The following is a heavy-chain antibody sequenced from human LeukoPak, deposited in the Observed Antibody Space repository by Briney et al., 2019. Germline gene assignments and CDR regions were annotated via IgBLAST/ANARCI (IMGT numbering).Heavy chain of an antibody. CDR3: AKKGYYDGSGYYMYYFDH. D-gene: IGHD3-22*01. Sequence: DSVKGRFTVSRDNGKNSLFLQMSSLRAEDTAVYYCAKKGYYDGSGYYMYYFDHWGQGTLVTVSS. V-gene: IGHV3-21*01. J-gene: IGHJ4*02.